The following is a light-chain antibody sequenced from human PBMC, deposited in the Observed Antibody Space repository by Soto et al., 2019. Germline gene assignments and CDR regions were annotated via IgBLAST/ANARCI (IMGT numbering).Light chain of an antibody. J-gene: IGLJ2*01. CDR2: EVT. CDR3: QTWGTGFQL. CDR1: RSDVGGYNY. V-gene: IGLV2-14*01. Sequence: QSALTQPASVSGSPGQSITISCTGTRSDVGGYNYVSWYQQHPGKAPKLMIYEVTNRPSGVSNRFSGSKSANTASLTISGLQAEDEADYYFQTWGTGFQLFGGGTKLTVL.